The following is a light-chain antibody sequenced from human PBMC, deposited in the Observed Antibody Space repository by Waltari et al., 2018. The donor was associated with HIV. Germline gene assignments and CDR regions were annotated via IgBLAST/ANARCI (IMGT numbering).Light chain of an antibody. CDR3: QQRHSGPLS. V-gene: IGKV3-11*01. J-gene: IGKJ4*01. Sequence: EIALTQSPVDLSLSPGDRATLSCRANLTIVNYLGLYQQNPGQGPSLLIYDASKRVTGVPVRFSGSVSGTDFSLIINNIQPEESAVYYCQQRHSGPLSFGGGTKVEI. CDR2: DAS. CDR1: LTIVNY.